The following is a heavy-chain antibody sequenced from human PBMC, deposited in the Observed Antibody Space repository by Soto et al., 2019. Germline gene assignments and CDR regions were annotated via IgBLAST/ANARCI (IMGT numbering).Heavy chain of an antibody. D-gene: IGHD4-4*01. J-gene: IGHJ5*02. CDR3: AVDYSRWFDP. Sequence: SVKVSCKASGGTFSSYAISWVRQAPGQGLEWMGGIIPIFGTANYAQKFQGRVTITADKSMSTAYMELSSLRSEDTAVYYCAVDYSRWFDPWGQGTLVTVSS. V-gene: IGHV1-69*06. CDR2: IIPIFGTA. CDR1: GGTFSSYA.